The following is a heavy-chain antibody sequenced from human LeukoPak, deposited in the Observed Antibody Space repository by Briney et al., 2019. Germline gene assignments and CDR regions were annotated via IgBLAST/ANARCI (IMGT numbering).Heavy chain of an antibody. CDR3: AREIGQLGGAFDI. J-gene: IGHJ3*02. CDR1: GFTASTVY. V-gene: IGHV3-53*01. CDR2: IYGGPTA. Sequence: GGSLRLSRAASGFTASTVYMTWVRQAPGKGLEWVSVIYGGPTAFYADSVKDRFTISRDNPKNTLNLQMNSLRAEDTAVYYCAREIGQLGGAFDIWGQGTMVTVSS. D-gene: IGHD7-27*01.